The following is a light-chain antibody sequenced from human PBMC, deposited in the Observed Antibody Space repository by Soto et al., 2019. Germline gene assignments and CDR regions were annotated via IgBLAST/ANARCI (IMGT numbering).Light chain of an antibody. V-gene: IGKV3-20*01. J-gene: IGKJ1*01. CDR2: GAS. CDR1: QSVSSSY. CDR3: QQYGSSQWT. Sequence: ESVLTQSPGTLSLSPGERATLSCRASQSVSSSYLAWYQQKPGQAPRLLIYGASSRATGIPDRFSGSGSGTDFTLTISRLEPEDFAVYYCQQYGSSQWTFGQGTKVEIQ.